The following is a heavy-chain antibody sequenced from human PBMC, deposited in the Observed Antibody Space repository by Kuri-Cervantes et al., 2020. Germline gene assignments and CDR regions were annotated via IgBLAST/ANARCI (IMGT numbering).Heavy chain of an antibody. V-gene: IGHV2-70*01. CDR2: IDWDDDK. CDR3: ARIPKARYWYFDL. Sequence: SWIRQAPGKALEWLALIDWDDDKYYSTSLKTRLTISKDTSKNQVVLTMTNMDPVDTATYYCARIPKARYWYFDLWGRGTLVTVSS. J-gene: IGHJ2*01.